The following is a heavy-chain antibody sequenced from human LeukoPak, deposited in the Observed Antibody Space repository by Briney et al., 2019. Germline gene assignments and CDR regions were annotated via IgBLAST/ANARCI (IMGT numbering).Heavy chain of an antibody. D-gene: IGHD6-13*01. CDR3: AREGIAAAGNDY. J-gene: IGHJ4*02. CDR1: GFTFSSYS. Sequence: PGRSLRLSCAASGFTFSSYSMNWVRQAPGKGLEWVSSISSSSSYIYYADSVKGRFTISRDNAKNSLYLQMNSLRAEDTAVYYCAREGIAAAGNDYWGQGTLVTVSS. CDR2: ISSSSSYI. V-gene: IGHV3-21*01.